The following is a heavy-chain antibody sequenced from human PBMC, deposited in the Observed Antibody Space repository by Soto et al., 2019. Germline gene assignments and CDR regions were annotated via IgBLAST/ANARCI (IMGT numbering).Heavy chain of an antibody. V-gene: IGHV4-38-2*01. J-gene: IGHJ4*02. CDR2: IYHYGAT. D-gene: IGHD5-18*01. CDR1: GYSIRSGYY. CDR3: ARVDTAMAPFDY. Sequence: PSETLSITCGVSGYSIRSGYYWGWIRQPPVKGLECIGSIYHYGATYQSSSLKSRATISVDTSKNQISLKLTSVTAADTAVYFCARVDTAMAPFDYWGQGTVVNVSS.